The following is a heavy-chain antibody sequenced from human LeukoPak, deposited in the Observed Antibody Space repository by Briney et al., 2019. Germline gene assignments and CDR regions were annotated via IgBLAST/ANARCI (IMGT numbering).Heavy chain of an antibody. J-gene: IGHJ4*02. Sequence: GGSLRLSCAASGFTFSSYGMHWVRQAPGKGLEWVAVISYDGSKKYYADSVKGRFTISRDNSKNTLYLQMNSLRVEDTAVHYCAKGGLWFGNLLVPLWGQGALVTVSS. V-gene: IGHV3-30*18. D-gene: IGHD3-10*01. CDR3: AKGGLWFGNLLVPL. CDR2: ISYDGSKK. CDR1: GFTFSSYG.